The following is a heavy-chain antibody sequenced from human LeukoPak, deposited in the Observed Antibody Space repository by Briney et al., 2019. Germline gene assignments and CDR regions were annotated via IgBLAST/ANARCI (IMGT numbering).Heavy chain of an antibody. CDR1: GFTFSSYS. CDR3: AKGLERESRLDS. D-gene: IGHD1-1*01. CDR2: IRHSDGST. J-gene: IGHJ4*02. Sequence: GGSLRLSCAASGFTFSSYSMNWVRQAPGKGLEWVSGIRHSDGSTYYADSVTGRFTISSDISKDTLYLHMNSLRADDTALYFCAKGLERESRLDSWGQGTLVTVSS. V-gene: IGHV3-23*01.